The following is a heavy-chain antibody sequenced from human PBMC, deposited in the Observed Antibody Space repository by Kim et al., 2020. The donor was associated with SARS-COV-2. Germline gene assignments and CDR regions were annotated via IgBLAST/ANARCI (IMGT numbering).Heavy chain of an antibody. J-gene: IGHJ6*02. CDR1: GYTFTSYA. V-gene: IGHV1-3*01. CDR3: ARGKGLAAAGLYYGMDV. CDR2: INAGNGNT. Sequence: ASVKVSCKASGYTFTSYAMHWVRQAPGQRLEWMGWINAGNGNTKYSQKFQGRVTITRDTSASTAYMELSSLRSEDTAVYYCARGKGLAAAGLYYGMDVWGQGTTVTVSS. D-gene: IGHD6-13*01.